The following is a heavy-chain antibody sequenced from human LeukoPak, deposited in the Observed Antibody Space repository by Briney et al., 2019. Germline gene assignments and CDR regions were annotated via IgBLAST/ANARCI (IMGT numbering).Heavy chain of an antibody. V-gene: IGHV3-23*01. Sequence: GGSLRLSCAASGFTFSSYAMSWVHQAPGRGLEWVSAISGSGGSTYYADSVKDRFTISRDNSKNTLYLQMNSLRAEDTAVYYCARGLLDRYYFVYWGQGTLVTVSS. CDR2: ISGSGGST. CDR1: GFTFSSYA. D-gene: IGHD1-1*01. J-gene: IGHJ4*02. CDR3: ARGLLDRYYFVY.